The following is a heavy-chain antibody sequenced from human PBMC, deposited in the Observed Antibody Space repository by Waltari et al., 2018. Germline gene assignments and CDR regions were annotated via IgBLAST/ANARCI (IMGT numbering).Heavy chain of an antibody. D-gene: IGHD5-12*01. CDR3: ARDGYSGYDWGLLGFDY. Sequence: QVQLVQSGAEVKKPGASVKVSCTASGYTFTGYYMHWVRQAPGQGLEWMGWINPNSGGTNYAQKFQGRVTMTRDTSISTAYMELSRLRSDDTAVYYCARDGYSGYDWGLLGFDYWGQGTLVTVSS. V-gene: IGHV1-2*02. J-gene: IGHJ4*02. CDR2: INPNSGGT. CDR1: GYTFTGYY.